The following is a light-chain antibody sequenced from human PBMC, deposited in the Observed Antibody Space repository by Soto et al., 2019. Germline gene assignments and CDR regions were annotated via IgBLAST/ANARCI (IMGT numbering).Light chain of an antibody. J-gene: IGKJ1*01. CDR1: QSISSW. CDR2: KAS. V-gene: IGKV1-5*03. Sequence: DIHMTQSPSTLSASVGDRVTVTCRASQSISSWLAWYQQRAGKAPKLLIYKASALESGVPSRFSGSGSGTEFTLTISSLEPEDFATYYCQHYNTYPWTFGQGTKVDI. CDR3: QHYNTYPWT.